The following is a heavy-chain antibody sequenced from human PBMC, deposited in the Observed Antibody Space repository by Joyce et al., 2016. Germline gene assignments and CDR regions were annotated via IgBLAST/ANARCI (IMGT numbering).Heavy chain of an antibody. CDR1: GFTCNRHL. J-gene: IGHJ4*02. V-gene: IGHV3-74*01. Sequence: EVQLVESGGGLVQPGGSLKLSCAASGFTCNRHLMHWVRQAPGKGPVGVSRIDHDGTNSRYAGFVEGRFIISRDNAKNTLYLQLTNLRVEDTAIYYCATIFGVFVSDSFDNWGQGTLVTVSS. CDR3: ATIFGVFVSDSFDN. D-gene: IGHD3-3*01. CDR2: IDHDGTNS.